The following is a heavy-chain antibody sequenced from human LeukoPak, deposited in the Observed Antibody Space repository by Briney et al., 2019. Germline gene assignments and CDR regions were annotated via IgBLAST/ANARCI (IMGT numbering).Heavy chain of an antibody. CDR3: ARGITMVREGWFDP. CDR2: IYYSGST. J-gene: IGHJ5*02. D-gene: IGHD3-10*01. CDR1: GGSISSYY. Sequence: SETLSLTCTVSGGSISSYYWSWIRQPPGKGLEWIGYIYYSGSTNYNPSLKSRVTISVDTSKNQFSLKLSSVTAADTAVYYCARGITMVREGWFDPWGQGTLVTVSS. V-gene: IGHV4-59*01.